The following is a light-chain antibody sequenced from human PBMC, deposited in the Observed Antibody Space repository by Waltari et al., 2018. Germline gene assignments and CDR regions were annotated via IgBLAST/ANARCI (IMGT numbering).Light chain of an antibody. CDR1: ISDVGGYNY. Sequence: QSALTQPASVSGSPGQSITISCTGTISDVGGYNYFSWYQQHPGKAPKLMIYEVSNRPSGVSNRFSGSKSGNTASLTISGLQAEDEADYYCSSYTSSSTLVVFGGGTKLTVL. CDR2: EVS. V-gene: IGLV2-14*01. J-gene: IGLJ2*01. CDR3: SSYTSSSTLVV.